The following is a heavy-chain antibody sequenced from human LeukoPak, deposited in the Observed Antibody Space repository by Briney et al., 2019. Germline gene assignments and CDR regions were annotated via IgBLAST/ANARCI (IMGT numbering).Heavy chain of an antibody. Sequence: ASVRASCRPSGTILTANDMHWVPQAPGQGLKGMGWINPNTGGTNSAQTSQARVTITRATSISTAYIGLSSLTSGAPPVYSCAIRPYSGSYHGDHWGQGTRVSV. CDR3: AIRPYSGSYHGDH. CDR2: INPNTGGT. D-gene: IGHD1-26*01. V-gene: IGHV1-2*02. CDR1: GTILTAND. J-gene: IGHJ4*02.